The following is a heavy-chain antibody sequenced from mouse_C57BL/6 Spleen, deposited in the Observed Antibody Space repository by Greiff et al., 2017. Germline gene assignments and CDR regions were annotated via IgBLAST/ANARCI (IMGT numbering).Heavy chain of an antibody. CDR1: GYTFTSYW. D-gene: IGHD2-5*01. Sequence: QVQLQQPGAELVKPGASVKLSCKASGYTFTSYWMQWVKQRPGQGLEWIGEIDPSDSYTNYNQTFKGKATLTVDTSSSTAYMQLSSLTSEDSAVYYCARRYYSNNYYAMDYWGQGTSVTVSS. CDR3: ARRYYSNNYYAMDY. J-gene: IGHJ4*01. V-gene: IGHV1-50*01. CDR2: IDPSDSYT.